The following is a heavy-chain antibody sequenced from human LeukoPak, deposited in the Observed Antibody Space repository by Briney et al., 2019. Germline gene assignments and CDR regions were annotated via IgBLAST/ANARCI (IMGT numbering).Heavy chain of an antibody. D-gene: IGHD3-10*01. Sequence: GGSLRLSCAASGFTFSSYSMNWVRQAPGKGLEWVSSISSSSSYIYYADSVKGRFTISRDNAKNSLYLQMNSLRAEDTAVYYCARGGSGKDYFDYWGQGTLVTVSS. V-gene: IGHV3-21*01. J-gene: IGHJ4*02. CDR2: ISSSSSYI. CDR1: GFTFSSYS. CDR3: ARGGSGKDYFDY.